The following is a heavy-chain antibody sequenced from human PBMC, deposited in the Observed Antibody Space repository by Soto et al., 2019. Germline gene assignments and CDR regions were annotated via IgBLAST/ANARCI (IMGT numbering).Heavy chain of an antibody. CDR1: GFTFSSYS. CDR2: ISSSSSYI. V-gene: IGHV3-21*01. D-gene: IGHD3-9*01. CDR3: ASEGRKLLRYFDWFFDY. J-gene: IGHJ4*02. Sequence: GGSLRLSCAASGFTFSSYSMNWVRQAPGKGLEWVSSISSSSSYIYYADSVKGRFTISRDNAKNSLYLQMNSLRAEDTAVYYCASEGRKLLRYFDWFFDYWGQGTLVTVSS.